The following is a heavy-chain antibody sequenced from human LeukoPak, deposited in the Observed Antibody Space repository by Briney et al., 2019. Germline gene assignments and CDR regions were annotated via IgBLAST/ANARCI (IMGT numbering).Heavy chain of an antibody. CDR1: GFTFTSYS. CDR3: AKSFAQIVVVITDNPFDY. D-gene: IGHD3-22*01. Sequence: PGGSLRLSCAASGFTFTSYSMNWVRQAPGKGLEWVSTISGGGGSTYYADSVKGRFTISRDHSKNTLYLQVNSLRAEDTAVYYCAKSFAQIVVVITDNPFDYWGQGTLVTVSS. J-gene: IGHJ4*02. V-gene: IGHV3-23*01. CDR2: ISGGGGST.